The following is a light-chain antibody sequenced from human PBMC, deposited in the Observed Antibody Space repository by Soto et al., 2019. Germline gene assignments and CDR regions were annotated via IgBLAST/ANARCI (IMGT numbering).Light chain of an antibody. Sequence: EIVLTQSPGTLSLSPGERATLSCRASQSVSSSYLDWYQQKPGQAPRLLIYGASSRATGIPDRFSGSGYGTDFTLTISRLEPEDCAVYYCQQYGSSLFTFGPGTKRDIK. CDR3: QQYGSSLFT. J-gene: IGKJ3*01. CDR2: GAS. CDR1: QSVSSSY. V-gene: IGKV3-20*01.